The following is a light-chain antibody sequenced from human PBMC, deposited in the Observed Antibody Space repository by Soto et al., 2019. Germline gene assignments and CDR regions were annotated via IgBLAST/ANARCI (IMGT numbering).Light chain of an antibody. J-gene: IGKJ1*01. Sequence: EIVVTQSPATLSVSPGERATLSCRASQSVSSYLAWYQQKPGQAPRLLIYGASTRATGIPARFSGSGSGTEFTLTISSLQSEDFAVYYCQQYNNWPGWTFGQGTKVEIK. V-gene: IGKV3-15*01. CDR2: GAS. CDR1: QSVSSY. CDR3: QQYNNWPGWT.